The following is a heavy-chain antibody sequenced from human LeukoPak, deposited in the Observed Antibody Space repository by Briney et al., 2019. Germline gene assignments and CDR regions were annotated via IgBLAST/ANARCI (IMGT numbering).Heavy chain of an antibody. J-gene: IGHJ4*02. D-gene: IGHD5-24*01. CDR1: GGSISSYY. CDR2: IYTSGST. CDR3: AREMATVRPIDY. V-gene: IGHV4-4*07. Sequence: SETLSLTCTVSGGSISSYYWSWIRQPAGKGLEWIGRIYTSGSTNYNPSLKSRVTMSVDTSKNQFSLKLSSVTAADTAVYFCAREMATVRPIDYWGQGTLVTVSS.